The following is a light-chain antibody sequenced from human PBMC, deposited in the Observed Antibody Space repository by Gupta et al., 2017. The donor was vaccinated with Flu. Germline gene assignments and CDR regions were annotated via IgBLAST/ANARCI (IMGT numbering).Light chain of an antibody. CDR1: QSISSW. V-gene: IGKV1-5*03. CDR2: KAS. Sequence: SVGDRVTITCRASQSISSWLSWYQQKPGKAPKLLIYKASTLESGVPSRFSGSGFGTEFTLTISRLQPDDFATYYCQEYNSYWAFGQGTKVE. CDR3: QEYNSYWA. J-gene: IGKJ1*01.